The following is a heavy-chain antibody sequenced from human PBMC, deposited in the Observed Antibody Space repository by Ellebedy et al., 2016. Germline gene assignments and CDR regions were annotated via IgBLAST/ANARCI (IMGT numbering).Heavy chain of an antibody. CDR1: GFTFSSYG. CDR3: ARGRVVRGVIITWDRDYGMDV. V-gene: IGHV3-33*08. J-gene: IGHJ6*02. Sequence: GGSLRLSCAASGFTFSSYGMHWVRQAPGKGLEWVAVIWYDGSNKYYADSVKGRFTISRDNSKNTLYLQMNSLRAEDTAVYYCARGRVVRGVIITWDRDYGMDVWGQGTTVTVSS. D-gene: IGHD3-10*01. CDR2: IWYDGSNK.